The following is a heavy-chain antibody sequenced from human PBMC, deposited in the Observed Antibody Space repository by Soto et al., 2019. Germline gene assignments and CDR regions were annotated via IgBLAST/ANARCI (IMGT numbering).Heavy chain of an antibody. J-gene: IGHJ6*04. D-gene: IGHD2-15*01. V-gene: IGHV3-21*01. CDR1: GFTFSSYS. Sequence: LGGSLRLSCAASGFTFSSYSMNWVRQAPGKGLEWVSSISSSNSYISYADSVKGRFTISRDNAKNSLYLQMNSLRAEDTAVYYCARWREPTDIVVFVDVWGKGTTVTVSS. CDR3: ARWREPTDIVVFVDV. CDR2: ISSSNSYI.